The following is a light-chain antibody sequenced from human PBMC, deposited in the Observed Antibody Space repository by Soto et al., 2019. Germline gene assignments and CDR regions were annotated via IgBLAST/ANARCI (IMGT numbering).Light chain of an antibody. CDR2: DAS. Sequence: DIQMTQSPSTLSASVGDRVTITCRASQSISSWLAWYQQKQGKAPKLLIYDASSLESGVPSRFSGSGSGIELTLTISSLQPDDFSTYYCQQYNSYWTFGQGTKVEIK. CDR1: QSISSW. J-gene: IGKJ1*01. CDR3: QQYNSYWT. V-gene: IGKV1-5*01.